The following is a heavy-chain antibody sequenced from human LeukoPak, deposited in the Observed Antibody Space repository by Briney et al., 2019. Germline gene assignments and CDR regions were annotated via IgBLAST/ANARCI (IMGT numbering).Heavy chain of an antibody. V-gene: IGHV3-48*04. CDR3: ALLAVASDFDY. D-gene: IGHD6-19*01. J-gene: IGHJ4*02. CDR2: IGSSGTTI. CDR1: AFTFSDYW. Sequence: GGSLRLSCAASAFTFSDYWMNWVRQAPGKGLEWVSNIGSSGTTIYYADSVRGRFSISRNNAKSSLYLQMNSLRVEDTAVYYCALLAVASDFDYWGQGALVTVSS.